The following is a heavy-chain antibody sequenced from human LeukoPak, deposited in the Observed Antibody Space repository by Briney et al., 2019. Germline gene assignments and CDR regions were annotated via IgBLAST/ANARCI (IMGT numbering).Heavy chain of an antibody. CDR1: GYTFTSYD. D-gene: IGHD3-22*01. Sequence: ASVKVSRKASGYTFTSYDINWVRQATGQGLEWMGWMNPNSGNTGYAQKFQGRVTMTRNTSISTAYMELSSLRSEDTAVYYCARGPRWRGYYYEIDYWGQGTLVTVSS. J-gene: IGHJ4*02. CDR2: MNPNSGNT. V-gene: IGHV1-8*01. CDR3: ARGPRWRGYYYEIDY.